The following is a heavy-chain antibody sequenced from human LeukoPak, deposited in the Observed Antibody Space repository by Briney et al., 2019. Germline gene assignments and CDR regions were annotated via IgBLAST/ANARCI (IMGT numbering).Heavy chain of an antibody. CDR1: GGSFSGYY. CDR2: INHSGST. V-gene: IGHV4-34*01. Sequence: SETLSLTCAVYGGSFSGYYWSWIRQPPGKGLEWIGEINHSGSTNYNPSLKSRVTISVDTSKNQFSLKLSSVTDAVTAVYYCASHGTGYFDYWGQGTLVTVSS. D-gene: IGHD2-8*02. J-gene: IGHJ4*02. CDR3: ASHGTGYFDY.